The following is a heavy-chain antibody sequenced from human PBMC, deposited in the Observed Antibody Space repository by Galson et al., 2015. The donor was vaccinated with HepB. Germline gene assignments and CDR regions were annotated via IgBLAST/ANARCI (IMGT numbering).Heavy chain of an antibody. CDR1: GGTFSHTA. CDR2: IIPIVDKP. Sequence: SVKVSCKASGGTFSHTAISWVRQAPGQGLEWLGGIIPIVDKPYIAQKFRGRLTITADASTHTVYMELDSQRSEDTAVYFCARDRSTSEPYDAFDVWGQGTMLTVSS. V-gene: IGHV1-69*13. D-gene: IGHD1-14*01. CDR3: ARDRSTSEPYDAFDV. J-gene: IGHJ3*01.